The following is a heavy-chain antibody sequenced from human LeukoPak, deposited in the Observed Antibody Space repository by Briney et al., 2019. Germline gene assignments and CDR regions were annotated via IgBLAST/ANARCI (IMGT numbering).Heavy chain of an antibody. V-gene: IGHV1-18*01. D-gene: IGHD1-7*01. Sequence: ASVKVSCKASGYTFTDYGITWVRQAPGHGLEWMGWMSCYSDHTSFAQKVQGRVTMTKDTPTSTAYMELRSLRSDDTAVYYCARDTISGTALPDAFDIWGQGTMVTVSS. CDR1: GYTFTDYG. J-gene: IGHJ3*02. CDR3: ARDTISGTALPDAFDI. CDR2: MSCYSDHT.